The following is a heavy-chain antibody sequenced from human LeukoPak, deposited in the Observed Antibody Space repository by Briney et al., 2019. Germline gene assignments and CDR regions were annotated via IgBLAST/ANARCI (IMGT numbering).Heavy chain of an antibody. CDR2: IRQDGSEK. V-gene: IGHV3-7*01. J-gene: IGHJ6*02. D-gene: IGHD2-15*01. CDR1: GLTFTSYW. CDR3: ASAPYCSGGSCFSYSGMDV. Sequence: GGSLRLSCAASGLTFTSYWMTWVRQAPGKGLEWVANIRQDGSEKYYVDSVRGRFTISRDNAKNSLYLQMNSLRAEDTAVYYCASAPYCSGGSCFSYSGMDVWGQGTTVTVSS.